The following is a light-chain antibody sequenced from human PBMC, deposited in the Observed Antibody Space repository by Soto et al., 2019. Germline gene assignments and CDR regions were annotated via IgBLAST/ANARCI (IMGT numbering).Light chain of an antibody. J-gene: IGLJ2*01. CDR2: SNN. CDR3: AAWDESPNVPV. CDR1: NSNIGRNT. V-gene: IGLV1-44*01. Sequence: QSVLTQPPSASGTPGQRVTISCSGSNSNIGRNTVNWYQQRPGAAPNLLIYSNNERPSGVPDRFSGSKSGTSASLAISGLQSEDEADYYCAAWDESPNVPVFGGGTKLTVL.